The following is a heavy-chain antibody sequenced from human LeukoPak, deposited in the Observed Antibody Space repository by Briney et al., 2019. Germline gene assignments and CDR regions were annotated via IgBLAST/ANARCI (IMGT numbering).Heavy chain of an antibody. Sequence: SETLSLTCTVSGDSVSSYYWSWIRQPPGKRLEWIGCIYYSESATYNPSLKSRVTISLDTSKNQFFLKLSSVTAADTAVYYCARKRSFDLWGQGTLVTVST. D-gene: IGHD3-9*01. CDR3: ARKRSFDL. CDR1: GDSVSSYY. CDR2: IYYSESA. V-gene: IGHV4-59*02. J-gene: IGHJ4*02.